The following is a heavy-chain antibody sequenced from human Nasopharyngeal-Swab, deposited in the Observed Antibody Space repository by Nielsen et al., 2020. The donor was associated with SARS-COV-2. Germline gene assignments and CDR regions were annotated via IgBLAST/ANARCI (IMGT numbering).Heavy chain of an antibody. D-gene: IGHD6-13*01. Sequence: ASVKVSCKASGFTFSHYFMHWVPQAPGQGLEWMGVITPSGGATNYARKFRGRVTMTRDPSTSTVYLDLSSLKSEDTAVYFCASEPGGMAAPGKHFDPWGQGTLVTVSS. J-gene: IGHJ5*02. CDR2: ITPSGGAT. CDR3: ASEPGGMAAPGKHFDP. CDR1: GFTFSHYF. V-gene: IGHV1-46*01.